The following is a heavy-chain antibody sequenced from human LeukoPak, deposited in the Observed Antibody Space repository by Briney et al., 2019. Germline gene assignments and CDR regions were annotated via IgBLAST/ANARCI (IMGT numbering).Heavy chain of an antibody. CDR3: ARGDSSGWYGKGFDY. CDR2: TYYRSKWYN. Sequence: ASQTLTLTCAISEDSVSSNSAAWNWIRQSPSTGLEWLGRTYYRSKWYNDYAVSVKGRVTINPDTSKNQFSLQLNSVTPEDTAVYYCARGDSSGWYGKGFDYWGQGTLVTVSS. CDR1: EDSVSSNSAA. V-gene: IGHV6-1*01. D-gene: IGHD6-19*01. J-gene: IGHJ4*02.